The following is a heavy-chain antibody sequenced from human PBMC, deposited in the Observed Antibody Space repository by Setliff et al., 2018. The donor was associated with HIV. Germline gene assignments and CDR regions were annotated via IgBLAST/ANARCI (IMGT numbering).Heavy chain of an antibody. CDR3: ARATSPRPMVRGGWFAP. V-gene: IGHV4-34*01. Sequence: PGGSLRLSCAASGFTFSDFGMHWVRQAPGKGLEWIGEINHSGSANYNPSLKSRVTISLDTSRNQFSLKVNSVTAADTAVYYCARATSPRPMVRGGWFAPWGQGSLVTVSS. D-gene: IGHD3-10*01. CDR2: INHSGSA. CDR1: GFTFSDFG. J-gene: IGHJ5*02.